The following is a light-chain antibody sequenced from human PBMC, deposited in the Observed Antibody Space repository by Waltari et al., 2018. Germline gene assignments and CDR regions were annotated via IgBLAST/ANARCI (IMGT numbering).Light chain of an antibody. CDR1: QSISDW. V-gene: IGKV1-5*03. CDR2: KAS. Sequence: DIQMTQSPSILSASVGDRVTITCRASQSISDWLAWYQQKPGKAPKLLIYKASILQSGVPSTFSGSGSGTEFTLTINSLQRDDLRTYYCQQYNSYSAITFGQGTRLEIK. J-gene: IGKJ5*01. CDR3: QQYNSYSAIT.